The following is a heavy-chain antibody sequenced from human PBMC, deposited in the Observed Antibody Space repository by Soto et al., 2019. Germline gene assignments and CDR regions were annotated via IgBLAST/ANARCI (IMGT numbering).Heavy chain of an antibody. D-gene: IGHD1-26*01. J-gene: IGHJ6*02. CDR3: ARGGAHYYYYGMDV. V-gene: IGHV5-10-1*01. Sequence: PGESLKISCKGSGYSFTSYWISWVRQMPGKGLEWMGRIDPSDSYTNYSPSSQGHVTISADKSISTAYLQWSSLKASDTAMYYCARGGAHYYYYGMDVWGQGTTGTVSS. CDR1: GYSFTSYW. CDR2: IDPSDSYT.